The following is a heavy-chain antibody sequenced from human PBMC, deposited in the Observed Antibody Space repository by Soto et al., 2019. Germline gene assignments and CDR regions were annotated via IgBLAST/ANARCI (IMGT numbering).Heavy chain of an antibody. CDR2: INHSGST. CDR1: GGSFSGYY. Sequence: SETLSLTCAVYGGSFSGYYWSWIRQPPGKGLEWIGEINHSGSTNYNPSPKSRVTISVDTSKNQFSLKLSSVTAADTAVYYCARARLSGYCTNGVCYHYYYYGMDVWGQGTTVTVSS. CDR3: ARARLSGYCTNGVCYHYYYYGMDV. J-gene: IGHJ6*02. V-gene: IGHV4-34*01. D-gene: IGHD2-8*01.